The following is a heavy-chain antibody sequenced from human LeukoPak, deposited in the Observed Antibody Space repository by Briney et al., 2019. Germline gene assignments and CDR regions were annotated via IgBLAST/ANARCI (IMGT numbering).Heavy chain of an antibody. CDR1: GYTLTELS. D-gene: IGHD1-26*01. V-gene: IGHV1-24*01. Sequence: ASVKVSCKVSGYTLTELSMHWVRQAHGKGLEWMGGFDPEDGETIYAQKFQGRVTMTEDTSTDTAYMELSSLRSEDTAVYYCATTSFRYIVGAVDYWGQGTLVTVSS. CDR2: FDPEDGET. CDR3: ATTSFRYIVGAVDY. J-gene: IGHJ4*02.